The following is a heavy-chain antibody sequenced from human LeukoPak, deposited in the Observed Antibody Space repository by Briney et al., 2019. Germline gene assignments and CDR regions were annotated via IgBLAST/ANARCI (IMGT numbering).Heavy chain of an antibody. V-gene: IGHV3-53*01. J-gene: IGHJ6*03. CDR3: ARGRQTYYYMDV. CDR1: GFTVSSNY. CDR2: IYSGGST. Sequence: GGSLRLSCAASGFTVSSNYMSWVRQAPGKGLEWVSVIYSGGSTYYADSVKGRFTISRDNSKNTLYLQMNSLRAEDTAVYYCARGRQTYYYMDVWGKGTTVTVSS.